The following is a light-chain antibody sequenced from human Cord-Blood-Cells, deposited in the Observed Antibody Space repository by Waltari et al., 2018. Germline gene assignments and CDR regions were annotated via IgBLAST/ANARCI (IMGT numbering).Light chain of an antibody. Sequence: AIRMTQSPSSLSASTGDRVTITCRASQGISSYLAWYQQKPGKAPKLLIYAASTLQSGVPSRFSGSGSVTDFTLTISCLQSEDFATYYCQQYYSYPHTFGGGTKVEIK. CDR2: AAS. J-gene: IGKJ4*01. CDR3: QQYYSYPHT. CDR1: QGISSY. V-gene: IGKV1-8*01.